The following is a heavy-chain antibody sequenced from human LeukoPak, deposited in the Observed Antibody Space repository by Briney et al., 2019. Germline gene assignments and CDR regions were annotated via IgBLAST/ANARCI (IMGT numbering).Heavy chain of an antibody. CDR3: ARSYCSGGRCYWYYFDY. CDR1: GYTFTTYA. D-gene: IGHD2-15*01. Sequence: ASVKVSCKASGYTFTTYAMHWVRQAPGQGLEWMGWINAGNGNTKYSQKSQGRVTITRDTSASTAYMELSSLRSEDTAVYYCARSYCSGGRCYWYYFDYWGQGTLVTVSS. CDR2: INAGNGNT. J-gene: IGHJ4*02. V-gene: IGHV1-3*01.